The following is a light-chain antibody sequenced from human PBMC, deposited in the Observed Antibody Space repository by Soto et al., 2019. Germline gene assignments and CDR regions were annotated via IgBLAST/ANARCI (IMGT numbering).Light chain of an antibody. Sequence: SYERTQSPSVSVAPGQTARITCGGDTIGSKSVHWYQQRPGQAPVLVVYDDTDRPSGIPERFSGSNSGNTATLTIIRVEAGDEADYYCQVWDTSSDHYVFGTGTKVTVL. J-gene: IGLJ1*01. CDR2: DDT. CDR1: TIGSKS. V-gene: IGLV3-21*02. CDR3: QVWDTSSDHYV.